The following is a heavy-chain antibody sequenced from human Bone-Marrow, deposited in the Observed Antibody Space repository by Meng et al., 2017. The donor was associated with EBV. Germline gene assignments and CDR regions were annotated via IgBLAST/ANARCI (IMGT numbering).Heavy chain of an antibody. J-gene: IGHJ2*01. Sequence: QVQLVESGGGVVQPGRSLRLSCAASGFTFSSYAMHWVRQAPGKGLEWVAVISYDGSNKYYADSVKGRFTISRDNSKNTLYLQMNSLRAEDTAVYYCAREGYDSSGPGTYYFDLWGRGTLVTVAS. V-gene: IGHV3-30-3*01. D-gene: IGHD3-22*01. CDR2: ISYDGSNK. CDR3: AREGYDSSGPGTYYFDL. CDR1: GFTFSSYA.